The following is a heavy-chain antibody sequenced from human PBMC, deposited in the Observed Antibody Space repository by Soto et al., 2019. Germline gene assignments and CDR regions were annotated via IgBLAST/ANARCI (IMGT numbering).Heavy chain of an antibody. Sequence: AGGSLRLSCAASGFTFSSDWMHWVRQAPGKGLVWVSRIDTDGSGTSYADSVKGRFTISRDNAKNTLYLQMNSLRAEDTAVYYCAKESNTARPFDYWGQGTLVTVSS. D-gene: IGHD5-18*01. J-gene: IGHJ4*02. CDR1: GFTFSSDW. CDR2: IDTDGSGT. CDR3: AKESNTARPFDY. V-gene: IGHV3-74*01.